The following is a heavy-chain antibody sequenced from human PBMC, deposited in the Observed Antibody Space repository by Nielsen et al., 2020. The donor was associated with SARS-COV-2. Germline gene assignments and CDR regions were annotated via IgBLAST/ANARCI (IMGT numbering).Heavy chain of an antibody. V-gene: IGHV3-73*01. CDR1: GFTFSGSA. J-gene: IGHJ6*02. D-gene: IGHD6-19*01. Sequence: GGSLRLSCAASGFTFSGSAMHWVRQASGKGLEWVGRIRSYANDYATAYAASVKGRFTISRDDSKNTAYLQMNSLKMEDTAVYYCARDGWYSSGWYRPYGMDVWGQGTTVTVSS. CDR2: IRSYANDYAT. CDR3: ARDGWYSSGWYRPYGMDV.